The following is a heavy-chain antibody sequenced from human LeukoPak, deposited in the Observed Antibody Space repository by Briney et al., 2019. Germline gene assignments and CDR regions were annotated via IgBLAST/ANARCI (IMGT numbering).Heavy chain of an antibody. Sequence: SETLPLTCTVSGGSISSYYWSWIRQPAGKGLEWIGRIYTSGSTNYNPSLKSRVTMSVDTSKNQFSLKLSSVTAADTAVYYCARDQWGYYDSSGYYYFDYWGQGTLVTVSS. CDR1: GGSISSYY. CDR3: ARDQWGYYDSSGYYYFDY. J-gene: IGHJ4*02. V-gene: IGHV4-4*07. CDR2: IYTSGST. D-gene: IGHD3-22*01.